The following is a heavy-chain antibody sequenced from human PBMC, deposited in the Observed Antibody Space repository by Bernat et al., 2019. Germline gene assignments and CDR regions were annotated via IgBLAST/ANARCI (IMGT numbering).Heavy chain of an antibody. CDR2: ISSGGGTV. CDR1: GFTFSDYE. CDR3: ARETAVAGNDY. J-gene: IGHJ4*02. Sequence: EVQLVESGGGLVQPGGSLRLSCAASGFTFSDYEMNWVRQAPGKGLEWVSYISSGGGTVHYADSVKGRSTISRDNAKNSLYLQMNSLRAEDTAVYYCARETAVAGNDYWGQGTLVTVSS. V-gene: IGHV3-48*03. D-gene: IGHD6-19*01.